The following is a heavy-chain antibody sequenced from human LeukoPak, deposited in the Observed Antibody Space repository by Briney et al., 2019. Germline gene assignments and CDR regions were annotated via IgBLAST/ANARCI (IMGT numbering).Heavy chain of an antibody. CDR1: GFTFSSYA. Sequence: GRSLRLSCAASGFTFSSYAMHWDRQAPGKGLEWVAVISSDGSNKYYADSVKGGFTISRDNSKNTLYLQMNSLRAEDTAVYYCAKGDYFDSNDYFRAFDCWGQGTLVTVSS. CDR2: ISSDGSNK. J-gene: IGHJ4*02. CDR3: AKGDYFDSNDYFRAFDC. V-gene: IGHV3-30-3*01. D-gene: IGHD3-22*01.